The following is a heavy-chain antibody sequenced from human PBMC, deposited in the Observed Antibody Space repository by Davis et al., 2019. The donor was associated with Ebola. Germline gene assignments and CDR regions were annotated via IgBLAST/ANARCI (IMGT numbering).Heavy chain of an antibody. CDR1: GGTFSSYS. CDR2: IIPILGIA. V-gene: IGHV1-69*02. Sequence: AASVKVSCKASGGTFSSYSISWVRQAPGQGLEWMGRIIPILGIANYAQKFQGRVTITADKSTSPAYMELSSLRSEDTAVYYCASGVEGSYGSRPYYYYGMDVWGQGTTVTVSS. D-gene: IGHD5-18*01. CDR3: ASGVEGSYGSRPYYYYGMDV. J-gene: IGHJ6*02.